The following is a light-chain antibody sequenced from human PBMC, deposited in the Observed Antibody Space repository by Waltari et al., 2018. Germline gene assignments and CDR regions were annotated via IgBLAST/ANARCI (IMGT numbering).Light chain of an antibody. CDR3: QKYGTLPAT. Sequence: EIVLTQSPGTLSLSPGERATLSCRARQSVSRWLAWYQQKPGQPPRLLIYGASSRATGIPDRFSGSGSGTDFSLTISRLEPEDSAVYYCQKYGTLPATFGQGTKVEVK. J-gene: IGKJ1*01. V-gene: IGKV3-20*01. CDR2: GAS. CDR1: QSVSRW.